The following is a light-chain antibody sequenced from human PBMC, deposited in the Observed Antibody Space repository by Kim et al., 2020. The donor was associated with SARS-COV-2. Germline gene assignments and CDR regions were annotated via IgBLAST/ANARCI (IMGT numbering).Light chain of an antibody. Sequence: QSALTQPASVSGSPGQSITISCTGTSSDIGDYKYVSWYQQHPGKAPKLIIFAVNDRPSGVSNRFSGSKSGNTASLTISGLQTEDKADYYCSSYTRSGTLYVVFGGGTQLTVL. CDR2: AVN. CDR3: SSYTRSGTLYVV. CDR1: SSDIGDYKY. J-gene: IGLJ2*01. V-gene: IGLV2-14*03.